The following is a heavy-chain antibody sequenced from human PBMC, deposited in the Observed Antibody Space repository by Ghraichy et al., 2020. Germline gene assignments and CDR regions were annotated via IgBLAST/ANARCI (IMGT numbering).Heavy chain of an antibody. CDR1: GFTFDDYA. D-gene: IGHD1-26*01. V-gene: IGHV3-43D*03. Sequence: LSLTCAASGFTFDDYAMHWVRQAPGKGLEWVSLISWDGGSTYYADSVKGRFTISRDNSKNSLYLQMNSLRAEDTALYYCAKDLGREGSYSWGQGTLVTVSS. CDR2: ISWDGGST. J-gene: IGHJ4*02. CDR3: AKDLGREGSYS.